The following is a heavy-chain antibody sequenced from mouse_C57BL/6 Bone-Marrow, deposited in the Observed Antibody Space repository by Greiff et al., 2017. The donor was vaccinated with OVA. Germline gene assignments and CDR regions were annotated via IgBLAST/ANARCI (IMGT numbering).Heavy chain of an antibody. D-gene: IGHD3-3*01. CDR2: INPSSGDT. J-gene: IGHJ3*01. CDR3: ARGDCDWFEY. Sequence: QVQLQQSGAELVRPGASVKMSCTASGFTFTSYSMHWVKQRPGQGLEWIGCINPSSGDTKYPQKFKDKATLTADKSSSTAYMQLSSLTSEDAAVYYCARGDCDWFEYWGQGTLVTVSA. CDR1: GFTFTSYS. V-gene: IGHV1-4*01.